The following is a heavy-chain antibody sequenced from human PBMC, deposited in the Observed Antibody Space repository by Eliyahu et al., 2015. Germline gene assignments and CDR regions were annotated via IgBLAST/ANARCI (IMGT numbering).Heavy chain of an antibody. Sequence: EVQLVESGGGLIQPGGSLRLSCAASGFTVSSXYMSWVRQAPGKGLEWVSVIYSGGSTYYADSVKGRFTISRDNSKNTLYLQMNSLRAEDTAVYYCATTRRPIVGAPAGAFDIWGQGTMVTVSS. CDR1: GFTVSSXY. V-gene: IGHV3-53*01. J-gene: IGHJ3*02. CDR2: IYSGGST. CDR3: ATTRRPIVGAPAGAFDI. D-gene: IGHD1-26*01.